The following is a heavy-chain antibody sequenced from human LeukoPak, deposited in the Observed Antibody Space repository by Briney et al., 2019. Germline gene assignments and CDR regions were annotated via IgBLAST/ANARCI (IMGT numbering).Heavy chain of an antibody. CDR1: GFTFSSYS. V-gene: IGHV3-21*01. J-gene: IGHJ4*02. Sequence: GGSLRLSCAASGFTFSSYSVNWVRQAPGKGLEWVSSISSSNSYIYYADSVKGRFTISRDNAKNSLYLQMNSLRAEDTAMYYCARGYSGSHPHFDYWGQGTLVTVSS. CDR3: ARGYSGSHPHFDY. D-gene: IGHD1-26*01. CDR2: ISSSNSYI.